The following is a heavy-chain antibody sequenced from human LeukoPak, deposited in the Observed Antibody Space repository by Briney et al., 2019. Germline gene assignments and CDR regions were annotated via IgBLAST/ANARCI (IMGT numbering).Heavy chain of an antibody. CDR3: ARAGPRRDGYNVDY. D-gene: IGHD5-24*01. CDR2: IHSTGST. V-gene: IGHV4-59*01. J-gene: IGHJ4*02. CDR1: GGSISGYF. Sequence: SETLSLTRTVSGGSISGYFWSWLRQPPGKGPEWIGYIHSTGSTDYDPSLRSRVTISVDTSKNQFSLKLRSVTAADTAVYYCARAGPRRDGYNVDYWGQGTLVTVSS.